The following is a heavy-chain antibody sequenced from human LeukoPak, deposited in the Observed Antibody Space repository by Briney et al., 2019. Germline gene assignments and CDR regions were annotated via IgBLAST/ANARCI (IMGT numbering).Heavy chain of an antibody. V-gene: IGHV4-34*01. CDR1: GGSFSGYY. Sequence: SETLSLTCAVYGGSFSGYYWSWIRQPPGKGLEWIGEINHSGSTNYNPSLKSRVTISVDTSKNQFSLKLSSVTAADTAAYYCARGRAYYDILTGYSSYYYYYGMDVWGKGTTVTVSS. D-gene: IGHD3-9*01. J-gene: IGHJ6*04. CDR3: ARGRAYYDILTGYSSYYYYYGMDV. CDR2: INHSGST.